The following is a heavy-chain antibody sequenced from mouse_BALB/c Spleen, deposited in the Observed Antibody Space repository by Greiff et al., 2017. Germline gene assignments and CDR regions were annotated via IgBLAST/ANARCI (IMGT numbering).Heavy chain of an antibody. CDR3: AKGGIYSGTTDYYAMDY. CDR1: GYSFTDYF. Sequence: EVQLQQTGPELVNPGASVKISCKASGYSFTDYFMLWVKQSHGKSLEWIGNINPYYGSTSYNLKFKGKATLTVDKSSSTAYMQLNSLTSEDSAVYYCAKGGIYSGTTDYYAMDYWGQGTSVTVAS. CDR2: INPYYGST. D-gene: IGHD4-1*01. V-gene: IGHV1-39*01. J-gene: IGHJ4*01.